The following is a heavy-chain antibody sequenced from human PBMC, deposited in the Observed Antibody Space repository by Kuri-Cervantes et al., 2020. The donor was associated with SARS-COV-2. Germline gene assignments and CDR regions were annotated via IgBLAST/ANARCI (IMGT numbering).Heavy chain of an antibody. D-gene: IGHD3-22*01. Sequence: ASVKVSCKASGGTFSSYAISWVRQAPGQRLEWMGWINAGNGNTKYSQKFQGRVTITRDTSASTAYMELSSLRSEDTAVYYCAREYYDSSGYYYYYYYGMDVWGQGTTVTVSS. J-gene: IGHJ6*02. CDR1: GGTFSSYA. CDR2: INAGNGNT. V-gene: IGHV1-3*01. CDR3: AREYYDSSGYYYYYYYGMDV.